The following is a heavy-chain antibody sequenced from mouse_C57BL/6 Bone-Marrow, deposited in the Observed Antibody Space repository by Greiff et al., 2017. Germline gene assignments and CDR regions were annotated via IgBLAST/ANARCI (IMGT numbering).Heavy chain of an antibody. CDR3: ARVVDYAWFAY. J-gene: IGHJ3*01. D-gene: IGHD2-4*01. Sequence: VQLQQSGAELARPGASVKLSCKASGYTFTSYGISWVKQRTGQGLEWIGEIYPRSGNTYFNEKFKGKATLTADKSSSTAYMELRSLTSEDSAVYFCARVVDYAWFAYWGQGTLVTVSA. V-gene: IGHV1-81*01. CDR2: IYPRSGNT. CDR1: GYTFTSYG.